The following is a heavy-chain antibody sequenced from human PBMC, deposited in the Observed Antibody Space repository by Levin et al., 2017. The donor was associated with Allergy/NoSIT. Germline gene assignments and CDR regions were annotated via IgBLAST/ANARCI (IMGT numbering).Heavy chain of an antibody. CDR1: GFTFRDYW. V-gene: IGHV3-7*03. CDR2: IDQDGSQK. CDR3: ARKLRGSSAYDAFDV. Sequence: PGGSLRLSFAATGFTFRDYWMTWVRQTPGRGLEWVANIDQDGSQKYYVDSVKGRFTISRDNAKNSVDLQMNYLRDDDTAVYYCARKLRGSSAYDAFDVWGHGTMVTFSS. J-gene: IGHJ3*01. D-gene: IGHD5-12*01.